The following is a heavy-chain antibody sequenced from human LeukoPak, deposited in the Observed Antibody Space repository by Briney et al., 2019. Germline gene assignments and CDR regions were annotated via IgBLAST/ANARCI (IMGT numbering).Heavy chain of an antibody. CDR3: TTGGVTLFPPEDY. CDR1: GFTLTNAW. Sequence: PGGSLRLSCAASGFTLTNAWMSWVRQPPGTGLEWVGRVKSKADGGTIDYAAPVKGRFTISRDDSKNTLYLQMNSLKTEDTAVYYCTTGGVTLFPPEDYWGQGTLVTVSS. J-gene: IGHJ4*02. D-gene: IGHD3-9*01. V-gene: IGHV3-15*01. CDR2: VKSKADGGTI.